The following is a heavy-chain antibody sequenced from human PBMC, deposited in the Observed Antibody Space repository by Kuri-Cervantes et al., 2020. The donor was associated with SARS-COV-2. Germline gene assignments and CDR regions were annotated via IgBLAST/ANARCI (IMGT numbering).Heavy chain of an antibody. CDR1: GFTFSSYG. CDR2: IRYDGSNK. J-gene: IGHJ3*02. V-gene: IGHV3-30*02. Sequence: GESLKISCAASGFTFSSYGMHWVRQAPGKGLEWVAFIRYDGSNKYYADSVKGRFTISRDNSKNTLYLQMNSLRAEDTAGYYCAIGGWGFFGNAFDIWGQGTMVTDSS. D-gene: IGHD7-27*01. CDR3: AIGGWGFFGNAFDI.